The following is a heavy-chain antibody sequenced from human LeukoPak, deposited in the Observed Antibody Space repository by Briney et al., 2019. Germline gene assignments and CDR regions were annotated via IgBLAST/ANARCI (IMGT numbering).Heavy chain of an antibody. D-gene: IGHD1-1*01. V-gene: IGHV1-46*01. CDR3: ARGGNWNDEPYYYGMDV. J-gene: IGHJ6*02. Sequence: ASVKVSCKASGYTFTSYYMHWVRQAPGQGLEWMGIINPSGGSTSYAQKFQGRVTMTRDTSTSTVYMELSSRRSEDTAVYYCARGGNWNDEPYYYGMDVWGQGTTVTVSS. CDR1: GYTFTSYY. CDR2: INPSGGST.